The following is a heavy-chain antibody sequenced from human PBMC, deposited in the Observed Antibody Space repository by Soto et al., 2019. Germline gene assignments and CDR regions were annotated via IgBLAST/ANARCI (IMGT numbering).Heavy chain of an antibody. J-gene: IGHJ4*02. CDR1: RFTFDAYG. CDR2: VWSNGNLK. Sequence: QVQLVESGGGVVQPGGSLRLSCAASRFTFDAYGFHWVRQAPGKGLEWVAVVWSNGNLKYYADSVKGRFTISRDSSKSALNLQMNSLRADDTAVYYCARIQLDTIMALDYWGQGTLVTVSS. CDR3: ARIQLDTIMALDY. D-gene: IGHD1-1*01. V-gene: IGHV3-33*01.